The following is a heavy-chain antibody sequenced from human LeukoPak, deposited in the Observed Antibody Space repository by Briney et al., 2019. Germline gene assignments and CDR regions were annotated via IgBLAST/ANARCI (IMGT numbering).Heavy chain of an antibody. CDR2: ISTSSSYI. V-gene: IGHV3-21*01. J-gene: IGHJ4*02. D-gene: IGHD5-24*01. Sequence: GGSLRLSCAASGFTFSSYSMNWVRQAPGKGLEWVSSISTSSSYIYYADSVKGRFTISRDNAKNSLYLQMNSLRAEDTAVYYCAKVEMATILGLDYWGQGTLVTVSS. CDR3: AKVEMATILGLDY. CDR1: GFTFSSYS.